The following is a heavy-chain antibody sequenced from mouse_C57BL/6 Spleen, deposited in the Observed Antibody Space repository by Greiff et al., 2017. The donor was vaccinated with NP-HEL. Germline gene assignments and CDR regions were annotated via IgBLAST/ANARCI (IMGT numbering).Heavy chain of an antibody. V-gene: IGHV5-17*01. Sequence: EVQLVESGGGLVKPGGSLKLSCAASGFTFSDYGMHWVRQAPEKGLEWVAYISSGSSTIYYADTVKGRFTISRDNAKNTLFLQMTSLRSEDTAMYYCARRYYDYDEDFDVWGTGTTVTVSS. J-gene: IGHJ1*03. CDR2: ISSGSSTI. CDR3: ARRYYDYDEDFDV. D-gene: IGHD2-4*01. CDR1: GFTFSDYG.